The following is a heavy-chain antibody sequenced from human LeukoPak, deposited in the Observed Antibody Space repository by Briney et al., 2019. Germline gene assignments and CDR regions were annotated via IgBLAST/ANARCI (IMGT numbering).Heavy chain of an antibody. CDR1: GFTFSSYS. D-gene: IGHD2-15*01. CDR2: ISSSSSYI. V-gene: IGHV3-21*01. Sequence: PGGSLSLSCAASGFTFSSYSMNWVRQAPGKGLEWVSSISSSSSYIYYADSVKGRFTISRDNAKNSLYLQMNSLRAEDTAVYYCARVQRYCSGGSCYDYYYYGMDVWGKGTTVTVSS. J-gene: IGHJ6*04. CDR3: ARVQRYCSGGSCYDYYYYGMDV.